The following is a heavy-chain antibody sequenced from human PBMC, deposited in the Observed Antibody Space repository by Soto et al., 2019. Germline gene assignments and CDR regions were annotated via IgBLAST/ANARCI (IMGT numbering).Heavy chain of an antibody. CDR2: FSGGGGST. J-gene: IGHJ6*02. Sequence: EVQLLESGGGLVQPGGPLSLSGAASGSTFGGKPRGWSGQAPGRGLEWVSAFSGGGGSTYYADSVKGRFTISRDNSKNTLYLQMNSLRAEDTAVYYCAKDGGNGGMDVWGQGTTVTVSS. D-gene: IGHD3-16*01. V-gene: IGHV3-23*01. CDR3: AKDGGNGGMDV. CDR1: GSTFGGKP.